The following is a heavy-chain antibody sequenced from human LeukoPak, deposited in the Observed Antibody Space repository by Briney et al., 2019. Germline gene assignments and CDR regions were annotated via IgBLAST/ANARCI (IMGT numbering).Heavy chain of an antibody. CDR3: ATGQYSGYAFDY. D-gene: IGHD5-12*01. Sequence: ASVKVSCKVSGYTLTELSMHWVRQAPGKGLEWMGGFDPEDGETIYTQKFQGRVTMTEDTSTDTAYMELSSLRSDDTAVFHCATGQYSGYAFDYWGQGTLVTVSS. CDR1: GYTLTELS. V-gene: IGHV1-24*01. CDR2: FDPEDGET. J-gene: IGHJ4*02.